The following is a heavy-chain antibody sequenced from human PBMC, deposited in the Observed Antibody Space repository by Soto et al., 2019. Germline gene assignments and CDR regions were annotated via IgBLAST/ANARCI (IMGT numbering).Heavy chain of an antibody. V-gene: IGHV3-30-3*01. J-gene: IGHJ4*02. CDR3: AGYGGNSLVGY. CDR1: GFTFSSYA. CDR2: ISYDGSNK. Sequence: QVQLVESGGGVVQPGRSLRLSCAASGFTFSSYAMHWVRQAPGKGLEWVAVISYDGSNKYYADSVKGRFTISRDNSKNTLYLQMNSLRAEDTAVYYCAGYGGNSLVGYWGQGTLVTVSS. D-gene: IGHD4-17*01.